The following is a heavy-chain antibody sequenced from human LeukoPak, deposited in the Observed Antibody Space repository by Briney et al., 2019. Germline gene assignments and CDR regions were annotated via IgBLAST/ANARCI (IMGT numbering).Heavy chain of an antibody. Sequence: GGSLRLSCAASGFIFSTYGMHWVRQAPGKGLEWVAVIWSDGLNKDYADSVKGRFTISRDNSKNTLYLQMNTLRSENTALYYCARNSAARFYYYYYIDVWGKGTTVTVSS. CDR2: IWSDGLNK. J-gene: IGHJ6*03. CDR3: ARNSAARFYYYYYIDV. V-gene: IGHV3-33*01. CDR1: GFIFSTYG. D-gene: IGHD2-15*01.